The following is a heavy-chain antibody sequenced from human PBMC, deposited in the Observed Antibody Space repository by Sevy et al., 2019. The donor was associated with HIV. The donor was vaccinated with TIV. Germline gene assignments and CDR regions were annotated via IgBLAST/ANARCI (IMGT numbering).Heavy chain of an antibody. V-gene: IGHV1-2*02. J-gene: IGHJ4*01. CDR2: INPNSDVT. D-gene: IGHD2-2*02. CDR3: ARDHEFCSTTTGYSGLDH. Sequence: ASVKVSCETSGYRFTDYYIHWVRQAPGQGLEWMGWINPNSDVTKSAKKFQDRVIMTKDKSISTVYMELRGLTFDDSAVYYCARDHEFCSTTTGYSGLDHWGHGSLVTVSS. CDR1: GYRFTDYY.